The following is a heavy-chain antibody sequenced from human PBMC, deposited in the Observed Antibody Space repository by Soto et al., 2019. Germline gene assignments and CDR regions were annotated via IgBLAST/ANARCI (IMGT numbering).Heavy chain of an antibody. D-gene: IGHD3-22*01. J-gene: IGHJ3*02. CDR3: VSGDTRIVPDVFDI. Sequence: SETLSLTCTVSGGSISSGGYYWSWIRQHPGKGLEWIGYIYYSGSTYYNPSLKSRVTISVDTSKNQFSLKLSSVTAADTAVYYCVSGDTRIVPDVFDICGQGTMVT. CDR1: GGSISSGGYY. V-gene: IGHV4-31*03. CDR2: IYYSGST.